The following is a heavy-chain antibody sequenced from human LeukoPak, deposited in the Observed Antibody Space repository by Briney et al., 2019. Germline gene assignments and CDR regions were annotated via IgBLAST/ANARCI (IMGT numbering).Heavy chain of an antibody. J-gene: IGHJ4*02. D-gene: IGHD4-17*01. V-gene: IGHV1-69*13. CDR2: IIPIFGTA. CDR3: AGGYGDYLSPLDY. Sequence: ASVKVSCKASGGTFSRYALRWGRQAPGQGLEWMGGIIPIFGTANYAQKFQGRVTITADESTSTAYMELSSLRSEDTAVYYCAGGYGDYLSPLDYWGQGTLVTVSS. CDR1: GGTFSRYA.